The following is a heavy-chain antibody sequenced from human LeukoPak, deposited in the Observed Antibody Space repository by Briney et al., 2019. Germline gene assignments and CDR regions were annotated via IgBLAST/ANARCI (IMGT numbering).Heavy chain of an antibody. J-gene: IGHJ3*02. V-gene: IGHV3-7*01. D-gene: IGHD5-12*01. CDR1: GFTFSSYW. CDR2: IKQDGSEK. CDR3: ARSCRILDIVATIRARLGGNGFDI. Sequence: QPGGSLRLSCAASGFTFSSYWMSWVRQAPGRGLEWVANIKQDGSEKYYVDSVKGRFTISRDNAKNSLYLQMNSLRAEDTAVYYCARSCRILDIVATIRARLGGNGFDIWGQGTMVTVSS.